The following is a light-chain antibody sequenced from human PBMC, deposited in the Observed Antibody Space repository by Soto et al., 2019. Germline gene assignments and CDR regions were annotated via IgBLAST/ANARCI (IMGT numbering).Light chain of an antibody. CDR1: QSISSW. CDR2: DAS. V-gene: IGKV1-5*01. CDR3: QRYDSFRT. J-gene: IGKJ1*01. Sequence: DIQMTQSPSTLSASVGDRVTITCLASQSISSWLAWYQQKPGKAPKLLIYDASSLESGVPSRFSGGGSGTEFTLTISSLQPDDFATYYCQRYDSFRTFGQGTKVDIK.